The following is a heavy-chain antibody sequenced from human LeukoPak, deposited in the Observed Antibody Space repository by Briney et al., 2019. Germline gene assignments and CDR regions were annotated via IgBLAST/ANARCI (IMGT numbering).Heavy chain of an antibody. CDR1: GGSISSGDYY. CDR2: INHSGST. CDR3: ARQYSSGWLVFAFDI. D-gene: IGHD6-19*01. V-gene: IGHV4-39*01. J-gene: IGHJ3*02. Sequence: PSETLSLTCTVSGGSISSGDYYWSWIRQPPGKGLEWIGEINHSGSTNYNPSLKSRVTISVDTSKNQFSLKLSSVTAADTAVYYCARQYSSGWLVFAFDIWGQGTMVTVSS.